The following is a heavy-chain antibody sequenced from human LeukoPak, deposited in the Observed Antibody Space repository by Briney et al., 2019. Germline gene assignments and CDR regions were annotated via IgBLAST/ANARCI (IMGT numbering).Heavy chain of an antibody. CDR3: AKDLRARGGYYDDY. D-gene: IGHD3-22*01. J-gene: IGHJ4*02. CDR1: GFTFSGFSFSNYP. V-gene: IGHV3-30*04. Sequence: GGSLRLSCLASGFTFSGFSFSNYPMYWVRQAPGKGLEWVAVISYDGNTRYYADSVKGRFTLSRDNSKNTLYLQVNSLRAEDTAVYYCAKDLRARGGYYDDYWGQGTLVTVSS. CDR2: ISYDGNTR.